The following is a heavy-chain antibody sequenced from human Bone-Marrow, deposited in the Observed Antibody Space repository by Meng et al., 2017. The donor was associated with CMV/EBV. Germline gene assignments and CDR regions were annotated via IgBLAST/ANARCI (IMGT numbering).Heavy chain of an antibody. CDR2: INPDGSST. Sequence: GGSLRLSCAASGFMFSTYWMHWVRQAAGKGLVWLSRINPDGSSTSYADSVKGRFTVSRDNAKNTLYLQMNSLRDEDTAVYYCAGRDLWSGYDYWGQGTLVTVSS. D-gene: IGHD3-3*01. J-gene: IGHJ4*02. V-gene: IGHV3-74*01. CDR1: GFMFSTYW. CDR3: AGRDLWSGYDY.